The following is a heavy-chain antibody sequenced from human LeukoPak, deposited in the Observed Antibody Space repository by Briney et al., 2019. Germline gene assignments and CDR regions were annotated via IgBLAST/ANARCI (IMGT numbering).Heavy chain of an antibody. J-gene: IGHJ4*02. CDR3: ARGGYGGRKEFDY. CDR2: IIPIFGTA. V-gene: IGHV1-69*13. CDR1: GGTFTSYA. D-gene: IGHD4-23*01. Sequence: GASVKVSCKASGGTFTSYAISWVPQAPGQRLEWMGGIIPIFGTANYAQKFQGRVTITADESTSTAYMELSSLRSEDTAVYYCARGGYGGRKEFDYWGQGTLVTVSS.